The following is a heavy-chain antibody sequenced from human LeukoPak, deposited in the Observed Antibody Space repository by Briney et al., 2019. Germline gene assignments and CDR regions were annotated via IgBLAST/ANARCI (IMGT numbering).Heavy chain of an antibody. J-gene: IGHJ4*02. CDR3: ARDYENLTGSKTRFHY. CDR1: GFTFSSYD. D-gene: IGHD3-9*01. Sequence: GGSLRLSCAACGFTFSSYDMHWVRQATGKGLEWVSAIGTAGDTYYPGSVKGQFTISRENAKNSLYLQMNSLRAEDTAVYYCARDYENLTGSKTRFHYWGQGTLVTVSS. V-gene: IGHV3-13*03. CDR2: IGTAGDT.